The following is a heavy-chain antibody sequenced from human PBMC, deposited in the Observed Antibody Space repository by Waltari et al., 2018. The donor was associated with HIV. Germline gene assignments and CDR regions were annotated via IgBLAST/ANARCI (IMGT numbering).Heavy chain of an antibody. CDR1: LGSVTPPNYY. CDR3: VRSFFGDYVLSD. J-gene: IGHJ4*01. D-gene: IGHD4-17*01. CDR2: VSYSGAT. V-gene: IGHV4-39*07. Sequence: QVQLQASGPGMVTPSEHLSLTCIVSLGSVTPPNYYWGWIRQSPGKGLEWIGSVSYSGATYFNPSLRSRVTMSLDASLNQFSLKVTSVTAADTAIYFCVRSFFGDYVLSDWGRGTLITVSS.